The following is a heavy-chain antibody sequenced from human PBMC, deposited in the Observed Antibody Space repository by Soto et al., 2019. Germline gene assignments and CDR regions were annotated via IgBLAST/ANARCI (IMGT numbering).Heavy chain of an antibody. Sequence: QVQLVQSGAEVKKPGSSVKVSCKASGDTFSGYSISWVRQAPGQGLEWMGGIIPLFGTTNYAQRCQDRVTMTADIAPSMAYLDLSSLKSENTAIYYCARDLGSGYDPGDYWGQGTLVIVSS. D-gene: IGHD5-12*01. CDR1: GDTFSGYS. V-gene: IGHV1-69*14. J-gene: IGHJ4*02. CDR3: ARDLGSGYDPGDY. CDR2: IIPLFGTT.